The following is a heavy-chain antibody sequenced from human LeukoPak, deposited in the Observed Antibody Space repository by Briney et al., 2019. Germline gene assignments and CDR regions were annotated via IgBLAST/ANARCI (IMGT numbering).Heavy chain of an antibody. Sequence: HPGGTLRLSCAASGFTFSSYGMSWVRQAPGKGLEWVSAISGSGGSTYYADSVKGRFTISRDNSKNTLYLQMNSLRAEDTAVYYCAKVHSPARAKGGSDYWGQGTLVTVSS. CDR1: GFTFSSYG. V-gene: IGHV3-23*01. CDR3: AKVHSPARAKGGSDY. J-gene: IGHJ4*02. CDR2: ISGSGGST. D-gene: IGHD1-26*01.